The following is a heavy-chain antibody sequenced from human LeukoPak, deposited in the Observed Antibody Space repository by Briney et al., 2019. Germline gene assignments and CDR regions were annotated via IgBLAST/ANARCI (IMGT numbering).Heavy chain of an antibody. Sequence: ASVKVSCKASGYTFTSYYVHRVRQAPGQGLEWMGIINPSGGSTSYAQKFQGRVSMTRDTSTSTVYMELSSLRSEDTAVYYCVRGVQPGEYMDVWGKGTTVTVSS. CDR1: GYTFTSYY. CDR2: INPSGGST. V-gene: IGHV1-46*01. D-gene: IGHD3-10*01. J-gene: IGHJ6*03. CDR3: VRGVQPGEYMDV.